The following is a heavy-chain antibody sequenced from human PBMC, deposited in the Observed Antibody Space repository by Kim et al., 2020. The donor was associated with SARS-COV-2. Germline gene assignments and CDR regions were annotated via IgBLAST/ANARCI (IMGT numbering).Heavy chain of an antibody. Sequence: GGSLRLSCAASGFTLDDYGMSWVRQAPGKGLEWVSGINWNGGSTGYADSVKGRFTISRDNAKNSLYLQMNSLRAEDTALYYCARGGARKLLWFGELLESLKRDDFYDYGMDVWGQGTTVTVSS. CDR2: INWNGGST. CDR3: ARGGARKLLWFGELLESLKRDDFYDYGMDV. D-gene: IGHD3-10*01. V-gene: IGHV3-20*04. J-gene: IGHJ6*02. CDR1: GFTLDDYG.